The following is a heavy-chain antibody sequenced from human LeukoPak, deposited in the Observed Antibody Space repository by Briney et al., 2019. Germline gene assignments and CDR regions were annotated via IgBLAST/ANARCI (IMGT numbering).Heavy chain of an antibody. V-gene: IGHV4-31*03. D-gene: IGHD3-10*01. Sequence: PSQTLSLTYTVSGGSISSGGYYWSWIRQHPGKGLEWIGYIYYSGSTYYNPSLKSRVTISVDTSKNQFSLKLSSVTAADTAVYYCARAGSGTVDYWGQGTLVTVSS. CDR3: ARAGSGTVDY. J-gene: IGHJ4*02. CDR2: IYYSGST. CDR1: GGSISSGGYY.